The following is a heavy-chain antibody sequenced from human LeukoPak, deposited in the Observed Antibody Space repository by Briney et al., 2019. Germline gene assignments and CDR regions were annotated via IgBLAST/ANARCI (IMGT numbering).Heavy chain of an antibody. J-gene: IGHJ3*02. D-gene: IGHD1-14*01. CDR1: GGSISSYY. CDR2: ISHSGST. Sequence: SETLSLTCTVSGGSISSYYWSWIRQPPGKGLELIGYISHSGSTYYIPSLKSRLSISLDTSKNQLSLKLSSVTAADTAVYYCASGQNPRTSDAFDIWGQGTMVTVSS. V-gene: IGHV4-59*06. CDR3: ASGQNPRTSDAFDI.